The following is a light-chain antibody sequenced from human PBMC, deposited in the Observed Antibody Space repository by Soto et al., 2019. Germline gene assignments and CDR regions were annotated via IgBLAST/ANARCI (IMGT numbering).Light chain of an antibody. J-gene: IGKJ1*01. V-gene: IGKV3-20*01. Sequence: EIVLTQSPGTLSLSPGERATLSCRASQSVSSSYLAWYQQQRGQAPSLLIYGASSRSTGIPDRFSGSGSGTHFTLTISRLEPEDFAVYYCQQYGSSPPQSGLRWTFGQGTKVEIK. CDR3: QQYGSSPPQSGLRWT. CDR2: GAS. CDR1: QSVSSSY.